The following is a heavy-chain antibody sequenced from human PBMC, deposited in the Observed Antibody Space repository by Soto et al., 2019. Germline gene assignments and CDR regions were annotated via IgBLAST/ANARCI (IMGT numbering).Heavy chain of an antibody. CDR1: GFTFRSFW. J-gene: IGHJ3*02. CDR3: IRDYGEPGSTNAFDI. Sequence: GGSLRLSCAASGFTFRSFWMHWVRQAPGKGLVWVSRINSDGSGASYADFVEGRFTISRDNAKNTVYLQMNSLRVEDTAVYYCIRDYGEPGSTNAFDIWGQGTMVTVSS. V-gene: IGHV3-74*01. D-gene: IGHD3-10*01. CDR2: INSDGSGA.